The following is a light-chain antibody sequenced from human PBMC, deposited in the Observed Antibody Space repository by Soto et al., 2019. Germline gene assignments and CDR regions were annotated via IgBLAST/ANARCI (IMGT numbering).Light chain of an antibody. J-gene: IGKJ2*01. CDR3: EQYGDSPRYS. Sequence: EIGLTQSPGTLSLSPGERATLSCRASQSVSSDFLAWYQQKSGQAPRILIYNPSRRAAGIPDTFSCSGSGSDFTLLISRLEPEDFAVYFCEQYGDSPRYSFGRGTKLEVK. CDR2: NPS. V-gene: IGKV3-20*01. CDR1: QSVSSDF.